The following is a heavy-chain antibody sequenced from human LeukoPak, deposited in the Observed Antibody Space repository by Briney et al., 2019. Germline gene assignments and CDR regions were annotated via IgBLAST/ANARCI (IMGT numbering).Heavy chain of an antibody. CDR2: IYTSGST. CDR3: ARDYDSSSSPVSYWYFDL. J-gene: IGHJ2*01. V-gene: IGHV4-4*07. Sequence: PSETLSLTCTVPGGSVSSYFWSWIRQPAGKGLEGIGRIYTSGSTNYNPSLKRRVTMSVDTSKNQFSLKLSSVTAADTAVYYCARDYDSSSSPVSYWYFDLWGRGTLVTVSS. CDR1: GGSVSSYF. D-gene: IGHD6-6*01.